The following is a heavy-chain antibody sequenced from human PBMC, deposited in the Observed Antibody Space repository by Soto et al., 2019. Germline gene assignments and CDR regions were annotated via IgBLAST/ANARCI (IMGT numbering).Heavy chain of an antibody. CDR2: ISYDGSNK. V-gene: IGHV3-30*18. D-gene: IGHD2-2*01. J-gene: IGHJ6*02. CDR3: AKDERAAISPSLLPMDV. Sequence: GGSLRLSCAASGFTFSSYGMHWVRQAPGKGLEWVAVISYDGSNKYYADSVKGRFTISRDNSKNTLYLQMNSLRAEDTAVYYCAKDERAAISPSLLPMDVWGQGTTVTVSS. CDR1: GFTFSSYG.